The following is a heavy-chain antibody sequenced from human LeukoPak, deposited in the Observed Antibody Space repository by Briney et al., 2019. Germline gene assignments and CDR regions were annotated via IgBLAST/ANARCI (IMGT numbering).Heavy chain of an antibody. CDR2: INSDGSST. CDR1: GFTFSSYW. Sequence: GGSLRLSCEASGFTFSSYWMHWVRQVPGKGLVWVSRINSDGSSTSYADSVKGRFTISRDNAENTLYLQMNSLRAEDTAVYYCATGQGHGMDVWGQGTTVTVSS. V-gene: IGHV3-74*01. CDR3: ATGQGHGMDV. J-gene: IGHJ6*02. D-gene: IGHD1-14*01.